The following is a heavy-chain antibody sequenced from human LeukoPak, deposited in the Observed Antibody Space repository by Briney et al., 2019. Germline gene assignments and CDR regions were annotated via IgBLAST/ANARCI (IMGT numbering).Heavy chain of an antibody. V-gene: IGHV1-8*01. CDR2: MNPKSGNT. J-gene: IGHJ6*02. Sequence: ASVKVSCKASGYSFTSYDINWVRQATGQGLEWMGWMNPKSGNTGYAQKFQGRVTMTRNTSISTAYMELSSLRSEDTAVYYCARGGNYYYGMDVWGQGTTVTVSS. CDR1: GYSFTSYD. CDR3: ARGGNYYYGMDV.